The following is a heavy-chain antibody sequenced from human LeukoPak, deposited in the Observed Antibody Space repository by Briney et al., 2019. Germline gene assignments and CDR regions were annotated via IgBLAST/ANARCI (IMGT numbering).Heavy chain of an antibody. Sequence: SGTLSLTCAVSGGSISSSNWWSWVRQPPGKGLEWIGEIYHSGSTNYNPSLKSRVSISVDKSKNQFSLKLSSVTAADTAVYYCARGNSGSYYDWFDPWGQGTLVTVSS. D-gene: IGHD1-26*01. CDR3: ARGNSGSYYDWFDP. J-gene: IGHJ5*02. V-gene: IGHV4-4*02. CDR1: GGSISSSNW. CDR2: IYHSGST.